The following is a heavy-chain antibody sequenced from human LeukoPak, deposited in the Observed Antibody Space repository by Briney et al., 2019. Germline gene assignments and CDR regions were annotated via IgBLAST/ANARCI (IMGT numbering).Heavy chain of an antibody. CDR3: AAGEPYGY. Sequence: GRSLRLSCAASGFTFTTYGMHWVRQAPGKGLEWVAIIWYDGSNKYYADSVKGRFTISRDNFKNTLYLQMNSLRADDTAVYYCAAGEPYGYWGQGTLVTVSS. CDR2: IWYDGSNK. J-gene: IGHJ4*02. D-gene: IGHD1-14*01. V-gene: IGHV3-33*01. CDR1: GFTFTTYG.